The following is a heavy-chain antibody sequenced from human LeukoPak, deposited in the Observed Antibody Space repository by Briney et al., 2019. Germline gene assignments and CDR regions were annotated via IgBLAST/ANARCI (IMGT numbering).Heavy chain of an antibody. CDR2: ISWDGGST. V-gene: IGHV3-43*01. J-gene: IGHJ4*02. CDR1: GFTFDDYT. D-gene: IGHD5-18*01. CDR3: ARDSERGYSYGYPYFDY. Sequence: GGSLRLSCAASGFTFDDYTMHWVRHAPGKGLEWVSLISWDGGSTYYADSVKGRFTISRDNSKNSLYLQMNSLRTEDTALYYCARDSERGYSYGYPYFDYWGQGILVTVSS.